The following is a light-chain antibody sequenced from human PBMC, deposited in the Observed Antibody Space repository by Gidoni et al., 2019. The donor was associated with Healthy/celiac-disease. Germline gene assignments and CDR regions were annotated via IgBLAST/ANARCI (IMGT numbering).Light chain of an antibody. CDR1: QVISSY. CDR2: AAS. J-gene: IGKJ4*01. Sequence: DIQLTQSPSFLSASIGDRVTITCRASQVISSYLAWYQQKPGKAPKLLIYAASTLQSGVQSRFSGSGSGTEFTLTISSMQQEDVATYSCQQSNSYPPTFGGGTKVEIK. CDR3: QQSNSYPPT. V-gene: IGKV1-9*01.